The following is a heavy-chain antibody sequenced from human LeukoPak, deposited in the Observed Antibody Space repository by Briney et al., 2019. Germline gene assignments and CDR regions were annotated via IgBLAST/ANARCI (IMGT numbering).Heavy chain of an antibody. V-gene: IGHV3-66*02. CDR1: GFTVSSNY. D-gene: IGHD6-13*01. J-gene: IGHJ4*02. CDR2: IYSCGST. CDR3: ARGAGYSSSWGFDY. Sequence: GGSLRLSCAASGFTVSSNYMSWVRQAPGKGLEWVSVIYSCGSTYYADSVKGRFTISRDNSKNTLYLQMNSLRAENTAVYYCARGAGYSSSWGFDYWGQGTLVTVSS.